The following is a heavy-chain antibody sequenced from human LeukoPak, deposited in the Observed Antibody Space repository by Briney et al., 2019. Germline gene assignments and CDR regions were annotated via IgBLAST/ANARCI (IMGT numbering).Heavy chain of an antibody. CDR2: ISSSSYI. Sequence: GGSLRLSCAASGFTFSSYSMNWVRQAPGKGLEWVSSISSSSYIYYADSVKGRFTISRDNAKNSLYLQMNSLRAEDTAVYYCAKDRGYSYAGFDYWGQGTLVTVSS. J-gene: IGHJ4*02. CDR1: GFTFSSYS. V-gene: IGHV3-21*01. CDR3: AKDRGYSYAGFDY. D-gene: IGHD5-18*01.